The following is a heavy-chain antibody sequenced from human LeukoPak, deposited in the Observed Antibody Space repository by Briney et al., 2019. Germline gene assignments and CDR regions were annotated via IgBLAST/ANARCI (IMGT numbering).Heavy chain of an antibody. CDR1: GYSLTSYW. V-gene: IGHV5-51*01. CDR2: INPRDSDT. CDR3: ARRGFDGGNWFDP. Sequence: GESLKISCKDSGYSLTSYWIGWVRQMPGEGLEWMGSINPRDSDTRYSPSFQGQVTISADKSISTAFLQWNSLKASDTAIYYCARRGFDGGNWFDPWGQGTLVTVSS. J-gene: IGHJ5*02. D-gene: IGHD3-22*01.